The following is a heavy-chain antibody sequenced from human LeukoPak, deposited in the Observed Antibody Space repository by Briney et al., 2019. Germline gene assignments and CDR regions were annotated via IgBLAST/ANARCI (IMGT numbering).Heavy chain of an antibody. V-gene: IGHV4-61*01. Sequence: PSGTLSLTCTVSGGSVNSDNYYWSWIRQPPGKGLEWIGYVYYSGGTNYNPSLKSRVTISADTSKNQFSLKLSSVTAADTAVYYCARRSVGGGERFDYWGQGILVTVSS. J-gene: IGHJ4*02. CDR1: GGSVNSDNYY. CDR2: VYYSGGT. D-gene: IGHD3-16*01. CDR3: ARRSVGGGERFDY.